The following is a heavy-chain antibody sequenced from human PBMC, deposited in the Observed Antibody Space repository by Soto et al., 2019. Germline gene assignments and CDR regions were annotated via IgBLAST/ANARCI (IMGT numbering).Heavy chain of an antibody. V-gene: IGHV3-66*01. D-gene: IGHD4-17*01. Sequence: ELQLVESGGGLVQPGGSLRLSCAASGFSVSINYVNWVRPAPGKGLEWVSVIYSGGTTHYADSVKGRFTISRDTSKNTLYLQMNSLRVADTAVYYCAGDSTDGDFVDAFDVWGQGTMVTVSS. J-gene: IGHJ3*01. CDR1: GFSVSINY. CDR3: AGDSTDGDFVDAFDV. CDR2: IYSGGTT.